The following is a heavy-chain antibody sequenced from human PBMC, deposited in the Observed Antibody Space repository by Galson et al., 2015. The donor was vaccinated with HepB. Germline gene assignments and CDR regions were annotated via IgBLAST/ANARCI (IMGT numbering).Heavy chain of an antibody. CDR2: IYYSGST. CDR3: ARARGPATTFDY. Sequence: TLSLTCTVSGGSLSSGDYYWSWIRQHPGKGLEWIGYIYYSGSTYYNPSLKSRVTISVDTSKNQFSLKLSSGTAADTAVYYCARARGPATTFDYWGQGTVVTVSS. J-gene: IGHJ4*02. V-gene: IGHV4-31*03. D-gene: IGHD2-2*01. CDR1: GGSLSSGDYY.